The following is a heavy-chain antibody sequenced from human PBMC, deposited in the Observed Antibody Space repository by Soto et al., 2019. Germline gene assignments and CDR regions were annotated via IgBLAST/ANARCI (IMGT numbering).Heavy chain of an antibody. V-gene: IGHV2-5*01. J-gene: IGHJ4*02. Sequence: QITFKESGPTLVKPTQPLTLTCTFSGFSLSTSGVGVGWIRQPPGKALECLALIYGNDDKRYSPSLKNRLTITKDTSKNQQVITMTNMDPVNKDTYCCTHSGVTYYYGPGNDYAMNHWGQGTLVTVSS. D-gene: IGHD3-10*01. CDR3: THSGVTYYYGPGNDYAMNH. CDR1: GFSLSTSGVG. CDR2: IYGNDDK.